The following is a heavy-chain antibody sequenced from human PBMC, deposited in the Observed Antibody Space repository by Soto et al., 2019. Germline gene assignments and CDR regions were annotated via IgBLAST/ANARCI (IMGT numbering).Heavy chain of an antibody. CDR2: ISYDGTNE. Sequence: QVQLVESGGGVVQPGRSLRLSCAASGFTFSSYAMHWVRQAPGKGLEWVAVISYDGTNEFYADSVKGRFTISRDNSKNTLYLQMNSLRAEDTAVYYCARGYTAAPRTSHFDYWGQGTLVTGSS. CDR3: ARGYTAAPRTSHFDY. V-gene: IGHV3-30-3*01. J-gene: IGHJ4*02. D-gene: IGHD6-13*01. CDR1: GFTFSSYA.